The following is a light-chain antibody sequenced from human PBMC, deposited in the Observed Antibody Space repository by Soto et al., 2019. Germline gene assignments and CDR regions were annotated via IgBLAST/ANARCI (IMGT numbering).Light chain of an antibody. V-gene: IGLV2-14*03. Sequence: QSALTQPASVSGSPGQSITISCSGTSSDVGGYNFVSWYQVHPGKAPRLILYDVSSRPSGVSYRFSGSKSANTASRNISRLQAGDEADYYCSSYTTTTSLVVFGGGTKVTVL. CDR2: DVS. J-gene: IGLJ2*01. CDR3: SSYTTTTSLVV. CDR1: SSDVGGYNF.